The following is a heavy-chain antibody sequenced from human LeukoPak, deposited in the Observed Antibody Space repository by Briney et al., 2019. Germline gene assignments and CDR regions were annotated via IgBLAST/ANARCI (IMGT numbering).Heavy chain of an antibody. CDR2: ISGSGGST. CDR1: GFTFSSYA. D-gene: IGHD6-6*01. CDR3: AKVPRRTIAARGDFDC. Sequence: PGGSLRLSCAASGFTFSSYAMSWVRQAPGKGLEWVSAISGSGGSTYYADSVKGRFTISRDNSKNTLYLQMNSLRAEDTAVYYCAKVPRRTIAARGDFDCWGQGTLVTVSS. J-gene: IGHJ4*02. V-gene: IGHV3-23*01.